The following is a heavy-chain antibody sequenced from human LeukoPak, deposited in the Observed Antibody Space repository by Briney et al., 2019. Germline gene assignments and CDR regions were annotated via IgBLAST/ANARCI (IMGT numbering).Heavy chain of an antibody. D-gene: IGHD6-13*01. CDR1: GFTFDDYA. J-gene: IGHJ4*02. CDR2: INWDGGST. CDR3: AREPSGYSSSIDY. Sequence: GGSLRLSCAASGFTFDDYAMHWVRQAPGKGLEWVSLINWDGGSTYYADSVKGRFTISRDNAKNSLYLQMNSLRAEDTALYYCAREPSGYSSSIDYWGQGTLVTVSS. V-gene: IGHV3-43D*03.